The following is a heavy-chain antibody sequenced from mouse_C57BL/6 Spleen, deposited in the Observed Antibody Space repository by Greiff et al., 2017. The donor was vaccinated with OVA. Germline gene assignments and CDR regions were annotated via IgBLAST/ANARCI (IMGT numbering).Heavy chain of an antibody. V-gene: IGHV2-2*01. D-gene: IGHD1-1*01. CDR2: IWSGGST. CDR1: GFSLTSYG. Sequence: VQLVESGPGLVQPSQSLSITCTVSGFSLTSYGVHWVRQSPGKGLEWLGVIWSGGSTDYNAAFISRLSISKDNSKSQVFFKMNSLQAEDTAIYYCARNRITTVVATDYFDYWGQGTTLTVSS. CDR3: ARNRITTVVATDYFDY. J-gene: IGHJ2*01.